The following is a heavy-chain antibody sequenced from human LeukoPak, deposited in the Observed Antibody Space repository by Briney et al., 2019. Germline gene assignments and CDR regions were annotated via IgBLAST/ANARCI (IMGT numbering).Heavy chain of an antibody. CDR3: AREGVVVITTYAFDI. Sequence: PGRSLRLSCAASGFTFSSYWMSWVRQAPGKGLEWVANIKQDGSEKYYVDSVKGRFTISRDNAKNSLYLQMNSLRAEDTAVYYCAREGVVVITTYAFDIWGQGTMVTVSS. V-gene: IGHV3-7*01. CDR2: IKQDGSEK. CDR1: GFTFSSYW. D-gene: IGHD3-22*01. J-gene: IGHJ3*02.